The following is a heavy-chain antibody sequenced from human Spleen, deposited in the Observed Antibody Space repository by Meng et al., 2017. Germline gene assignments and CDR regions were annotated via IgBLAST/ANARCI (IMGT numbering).Heavy chain of an antibody. CDR2: IYSDDDK. D-gene: IGHD3-3*01. CDR3: VHRRGDWSLDY. Sequence: HITLYESGPSREKPTQTLTLTCTFSGFSLTAGGVGVGWIRQPPGKALEWVELIYSDDDKRYSQALESRLTITKDTSKNQVVLTMSDMDPVDTATYYCVHRRGDWSLDYWGQGTLVTVSS. CDR1: GFSLTAGGVG. J-gene: IGHJ4*02. V-gene: IGHV2-5*02.